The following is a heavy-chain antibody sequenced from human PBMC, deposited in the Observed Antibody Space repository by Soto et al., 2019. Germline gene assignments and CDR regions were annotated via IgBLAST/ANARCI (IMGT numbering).Heavy chain of an antibody. CDR2: ISPSGTT. J-gene: IGHJ4*02. Sequence: LSLTCSLYSGSLSGYYWSWIRQPPGKWLDSIGEISPSGTTNYSPSLKSPVTISVDTAKNQFSLNLTSLTGAATAVYYCARAPKVSGSAQTRPDFWGQSSLVNVSS. D-gene: IGHD6-6*01. CDR3: ARAPKVSGSAQTRPDF. V-gene: IGHV4-34*01. CDR1: SGSLSGYY.